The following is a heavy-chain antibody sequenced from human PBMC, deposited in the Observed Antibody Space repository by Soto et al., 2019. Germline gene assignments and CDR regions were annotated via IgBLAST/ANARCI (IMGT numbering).Heavy chain of an antibody. CDR3: ARDGPATLRFLFDY. J-gene: IGHJ4*02. CDR2: IIPIFGTA. V-gene: IGHV1-69*13. CDR1: GGTFSSYA. Sequence: SVKVSCKASGGTFSSYAISWVRQAPGQGLEWMGGIIPIFGTANYAQKFQGRVTITADESTSTAYMELSSLRSEDTAVYYCARDGPATLRFLFDYWGQGTLVTVSS. D-gene: IGHD2-15*01.